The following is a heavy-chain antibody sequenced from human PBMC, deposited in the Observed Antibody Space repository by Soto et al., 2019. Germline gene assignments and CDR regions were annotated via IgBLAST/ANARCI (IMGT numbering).Heavy chain of an antibody. D-gene: IGHD6-6*01. CDR3: ASHPSISFLYYFKY. V-gene: IGHV4-59*01. J-gene: IGHJ4*02. CDR2: NRGST. CDR1: GGSISSYY. Sequence: PSETLSLTCTVSGGSISSYYWSWIRQPPGKGLEWIGYNRGSTNYNPSLKSRVTISLDTSKNQFSLRLTSVTAADTAVYYCASHPSISFLYYFKYWGQGALVTVSS.